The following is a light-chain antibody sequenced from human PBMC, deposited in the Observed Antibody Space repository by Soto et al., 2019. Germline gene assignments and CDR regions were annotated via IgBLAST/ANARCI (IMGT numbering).Light chain of an antibody. Sequence: TQSPDTLSLSPGERATLSCRASQSISSDLAWYQQKPGQAPRLLIYGASTRASDIPARFSGSGSGTDYTLTISSLQPEDFATYYCQQSYRTPTFGQGTRLEIK. CDR3: QQSYRTPT. V-gene: IGKV3-15*01. J-gene: IGKJ5*01. CDR2: GAS. CDR1: QSISSD.